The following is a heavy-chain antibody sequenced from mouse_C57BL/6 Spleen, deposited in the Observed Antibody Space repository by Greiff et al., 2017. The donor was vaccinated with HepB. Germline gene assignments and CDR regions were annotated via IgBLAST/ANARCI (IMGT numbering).Heavy chain of an antibody. CDR3: ARSSHYGSSLWAMDY. D-gene: IGHD1-1*01. Sequence: EVQLQQSGPELVKPGASVKMSCKASGYTFTDYNMHWVKQSHGKSLEWIGYINPNNGGTSYNQKFKGKATLTVNKSSSTAYMELRSLTSEDSAVYYCARSSHYGSSLWAMDYWGQGTSVPVSS. CDR2: INPNNGGT. CDR1: GYTFTDYN. J-gene: IGHJ4*01. V-gene: IGHV1-22*01.